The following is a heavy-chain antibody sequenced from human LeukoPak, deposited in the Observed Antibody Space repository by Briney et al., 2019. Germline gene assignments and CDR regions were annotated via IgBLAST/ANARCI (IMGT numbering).Heavy chain of an antibody. V-gene: IGHV1-69*04. CDR3: AADVIRGYSYGPRDY. D-gene: IGHD5-18*01. CDR2: IIPIFGIA. CDR1: GGTFSSYA. J-gene: IGHJ4*02. Sequence: GASVKVSCEASGGTFSSYAISWVRQAPGQGLEWMGRIIPIFGIANYAQKFQGRVTITADKSTSTAYMELSSLRSEDTAVYYCAADVIRGYSYGPRDYWGQGTLVTVSS.